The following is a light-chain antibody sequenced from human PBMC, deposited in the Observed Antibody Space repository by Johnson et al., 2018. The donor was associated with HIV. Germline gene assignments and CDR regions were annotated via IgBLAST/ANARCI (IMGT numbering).Light chain of an antibody. V-gene: IGLV1-51*01. CDR1: SSNIGNNY. CDR3: GTWDSRLIAYV. Sequence: QSVLTQPPSVSAAPGQKVTISCSGSSSNIGNNYVSWYQQLPGTAPKLLIYDNNNRPSGIPDRFSGLKSGTSATLGITGLQTGDEADYYCGTWDSRLIAYVFGTGTKVTVL. CDR2: DNN. J-gene: IGLJ1*01.